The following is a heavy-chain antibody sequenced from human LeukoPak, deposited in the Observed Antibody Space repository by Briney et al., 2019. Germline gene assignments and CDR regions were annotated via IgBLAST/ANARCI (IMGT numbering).Heavy chain of an antibody. V-gene: IGHV3-20*04. J-gene: IGHJ4*02. CDR1: GFTFDDYG. D-gene: IGHD3-9*01. Sequence: GGSLRLSCAASGFTFDDYGMSWVRLAPGKGLEWVSGINWDGGSTGYADSVKGRFTISRDNAKNSLYLQMNSLRAEDTALYYCARGRGVLRYFDWLSPGYSYGHFDYWGQGTLVTVSS. CDR3: ARGRGVLRYFDWLSPGYSYGHFDY. CDR2: INWDGGST.